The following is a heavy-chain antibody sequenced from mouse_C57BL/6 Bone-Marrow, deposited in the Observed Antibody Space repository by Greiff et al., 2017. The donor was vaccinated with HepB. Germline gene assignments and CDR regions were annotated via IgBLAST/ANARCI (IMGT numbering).Heavy chain of an antibody. CDR2: INSDGGST. J-gene: IGHJ4*01. CDR1: EYEFPSHD. Sequence: DVHLVESGGGLVQPGESLKLSCESNEYEFPSHDMSWVRKTPEKRLELVAAINSDGGSTYYPDTMERRFIISRDNTKKTLYLQMSSLRSEDTALYYCARLDDYDDAMDYWGQGTSVTVSS. D-gene: IGHD2-4*01. CDR3: ARLDDYDDAMDY. V-gene: IGHV5-2*01.